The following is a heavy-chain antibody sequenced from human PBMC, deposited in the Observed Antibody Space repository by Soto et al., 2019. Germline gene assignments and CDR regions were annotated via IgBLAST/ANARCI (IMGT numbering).Heavy chain of an antibody. Sequence: GGSLRLSCAASGFTFSDYYMSWIRQAPGKGLEWVSCISSSVSTIYYADSVKGRFTISRDNAKNSLYLQRNSLRAEDTAAYYCASSDCSGGSCYAFDIWGQGTMVTVSS. CDR2: ISSSVSTI. J-gene: IGHJ3*02. V-gene: IGHV3-11*01. CDR1: GFTFSDYY. CDR3: ASSDCSGGSCYAFDI. D-gene: IGHD2-15*01.